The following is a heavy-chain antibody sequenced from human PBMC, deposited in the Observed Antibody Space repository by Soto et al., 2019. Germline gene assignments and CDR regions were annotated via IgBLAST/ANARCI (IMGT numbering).Heavy chain of an antibody. CDR2: ISSSSSYT. V-gene: IGHV3-11*05. J-gene: IGHJ4*02. D-gene: IGHD3-22*01. CDR3: AKDRYYDSSGPFDY. Sequence: AGSLRLSCVASGFTFIDYYMSWILQAPWKGLEWVSYISSSSSYTNYADSVKGRFTISRDNAKNSLYLQMNSLRAEDTAVYYCAKDRYYDSSGPFDYWGQGTLVTVSS. CDR1: GFTFIDYY.